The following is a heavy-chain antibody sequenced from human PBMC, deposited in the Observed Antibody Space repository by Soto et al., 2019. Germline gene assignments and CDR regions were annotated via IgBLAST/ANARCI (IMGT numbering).Heavy chain of an antibody. J-gene: IGHJ4*02. CDR1: SGSISSSNW. CDR3: ARVKKEYQLLFVGSRYYFDY. CDR2: IYHSGST. Sequence: QVQLQESGPGLVKPSGTLSLTCAVSSGSISSSNWWSWVRQPPGKGLEWIGEIYHSGSTNYNPSLQSRVTISVDKSKNQFSLKLSSVTAADTAVYYCARVKKEYQLLFVGSRYYFDYWGQGTLVTVSS. V-gene: IGHV4-4*02. D-gene: IGHD2-2*01.